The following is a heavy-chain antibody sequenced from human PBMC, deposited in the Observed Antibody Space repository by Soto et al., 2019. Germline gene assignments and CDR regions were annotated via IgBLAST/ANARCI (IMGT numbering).Heavy chain of an antibody. CDR2: IDPSDSYT. CDR1: GYSFTSYW. J-gene: IGHJ4*02. D-gene: IGHD3-22*01. CDR3: DSKVGSSGYYYDY. V-gene: IGHV5-10-1*01. Sequence: GESLKISCKGSGYSFTSYWISWVRQMPGKGLEWMGRIDPSDSYTNYSPSFQGHVTISADKSISTAYLQWSSLKASDTAMYYCDSKVGSSGYYYDYWGQGTLVTVSS.